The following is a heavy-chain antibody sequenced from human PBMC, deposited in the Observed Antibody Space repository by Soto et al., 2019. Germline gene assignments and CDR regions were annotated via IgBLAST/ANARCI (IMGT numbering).Heavy chain of an antibody. CDR1: GGSISSYY. Sequence: AETLSLTCTVSGGSISSYYWSWIRQPPGKGLEWIGYIYYSGSTNYNPSLKSRVTISVDTSKNQFSLKLSSVTAADTAVYYCARSQRIYNWNYVNYYGMDVWGQGTTVTVS. CDR3: ARSQRIYNWNYVNYYGMDV. D-gene: IGHD1-7*01. CDR2: IYYSGST. V-gene: IGHV4-59*01. J-gene: IGHJ6*02.